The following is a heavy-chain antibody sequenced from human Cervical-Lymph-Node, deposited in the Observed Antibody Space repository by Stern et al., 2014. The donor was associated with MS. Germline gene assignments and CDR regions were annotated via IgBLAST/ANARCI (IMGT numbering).Heavy chain of an antibody. D-gene: IGHD2-2*01. J-gene: IGHJ4*02. CDR2: IWYDGSSK. Sequence: MQLVESGGGVVQPGRSLRLSCAASGFTFSNYGMHWVRQAPRKGLEWVAVIWYDGSSKYYADSVKGRFTIFRDNSKNTLYLQMNSLRAEDTAVYYCVVPFDYWGQGTLVTVSS. V-gene: IGHV3-33*01. CDR3: VVPFDY. CDR1: GFTFSNYG.